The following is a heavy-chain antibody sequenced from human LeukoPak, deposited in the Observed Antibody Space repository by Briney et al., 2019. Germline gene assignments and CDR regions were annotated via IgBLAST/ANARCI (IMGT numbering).Heavy chain of an antibody. CDR2: INRDGSVK. Sequence: GGSLRLSCAISGFTFSNHWVTWVRQTPGKGLEFVANINRDGSVKNYVDSVKGRFTISRDNAKNSLYLQMSSLRVDDTAIYYCARDPGSSSFDYWGQGTLVTVSS. D-gene: IGHD6-13*01. CDR1: GFTFSNHW. CDR3: ARDPGSSSFDY. V-gene: IGHV3-7*01. J-gene: IGHJ4*02.